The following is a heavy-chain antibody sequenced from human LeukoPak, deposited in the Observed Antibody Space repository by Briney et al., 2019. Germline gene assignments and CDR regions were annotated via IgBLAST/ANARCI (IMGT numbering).Heavy chain of an antibody. V-gene: IGHV4-59*01. D-gene: IGHD1-1*01. CDR1: GGSISSYY. CDR2: IYYSGST. CDR3: ARGADDGPAPVSFDY. Sequence: SETLSLTCTVSGGSISSYYWSWIRQPPGKGLEWIGYIYYSGSTNYNPSLKSRVTISVDTSKNQFSLKLSSVTAADTAVYYCARGADDGPAPVSFDYWGQGTLVTVSS. J-gene: IGHJ4*02.